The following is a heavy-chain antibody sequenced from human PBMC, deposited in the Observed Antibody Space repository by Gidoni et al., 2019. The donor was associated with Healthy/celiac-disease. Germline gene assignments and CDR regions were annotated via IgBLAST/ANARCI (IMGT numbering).Heavy chain of an antibody. V-gene: IGHV3-23*01. J-gene: IGHJ4*02. CDR2: ISGSGGST. CDR1: GFTFSSYA. Sequence: EVQLLESGGGLVQPGGSLRLSCAASGFTFSSYAMSWVRQAPGKGLEWVSAISGSGGSTYYADSVKGRFTISRDNSKNTLYLQMNSLRAEDTAVYYCANSDSDRRDFDYWGQGTLVTVSS. D-gene: IGHD2-15*01. CDR3: ANSDSDRRDFDY.